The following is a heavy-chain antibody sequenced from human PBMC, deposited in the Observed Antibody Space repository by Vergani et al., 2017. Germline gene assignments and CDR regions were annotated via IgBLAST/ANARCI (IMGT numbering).Heavy chain of an antibody. V-gene: IGHV3-23*01. D-gene: IGHD3-3*01. J-gene: IGHJ4*02. CDR2: ISGSGGST. CDR3: AKELRYDFWSGYYGPLDY. Sequence: EVQLLESGGGLVQPGGSLRLSCAASGFTFSSYAMSWVRQAPGKGLEWVSAISGSGGSTYYADSVKGRFTISRDNSKNTLYLQMNSLRAEDTAVYYSAKELRYDFWSGYYGPLDYWGQGTLVTVSS. CDR1: GFTFSSYA.